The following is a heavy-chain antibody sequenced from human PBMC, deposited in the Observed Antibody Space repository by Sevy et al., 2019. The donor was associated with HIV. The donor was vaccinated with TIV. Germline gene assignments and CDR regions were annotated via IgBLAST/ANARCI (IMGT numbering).Heavy chain of an antibody. V-gene: IGHV3-43D*04. J-gene: IGHJ6*03. Sequence: GGSLRLSCAASGFTFDDHAMHWVRQAPGKGLEWISLISWNGANIEYADSVKGRFTVSRDNSKNSPYLQMNSLRVEDTALYYCAKDYGAYYYMEVWGKGTTVTVSS. D-gene: IGHD2-21*01. CDR2: ISWNGANI. CDR1: GFTFDDHA. CDR3: AKDYGAYYYMEV.